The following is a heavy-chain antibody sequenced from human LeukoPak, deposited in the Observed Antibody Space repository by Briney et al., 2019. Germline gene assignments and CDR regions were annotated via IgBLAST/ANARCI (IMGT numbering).Heavy chain of an antibody. CDR2: INGPGDYT. Sequence: GGSLRLSCTASGFTFSNYWMHWVRQVPGKGLEWVSAINGPGDYTDSADSVKGRFIMSRDNSKNTVDLLMNSLRAEDTAVYYCAGYGVRRGWFDPWGQGTLVTVSS. CDR3: AGYGVRRGWFDP. J-gene: IGHJ5*02. D-gene: IGHD4-17*01. V-gene: IGHV3-23*01. CDR1: GFTFSNYW.